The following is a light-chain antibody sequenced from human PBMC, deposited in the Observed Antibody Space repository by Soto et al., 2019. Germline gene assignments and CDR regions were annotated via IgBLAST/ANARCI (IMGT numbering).Light chain of an antibody. Sequence: EIVLTQSRATLSLSRRERATLSCTASQSVSSYLGWYQQKTGQAPRLLIYDASNRATGIPARFSGSGSGTDFNLTISSLETEDFAVYYCQQRSSWPWTFGQGTKVDIK. J-gene: IGKJ1*01. CDR1: QSVSSY. CDR3: QQRSSWPWT. CDR2: DAS. V-gene: IGKV3-11*01.